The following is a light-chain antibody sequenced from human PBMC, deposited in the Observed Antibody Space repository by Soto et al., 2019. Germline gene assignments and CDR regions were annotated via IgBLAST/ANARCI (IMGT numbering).Light chain of an antibody. J-gene: IGKJ2*01. CDR1: QDISNY. Sequence: DIQMTQSPSSLSASVGDRVTITCQASQDISNYLNWYQQKPGKATKLLIYDASNLETGVPSRFSGSGSRTDFTFTISSLQPEDIATYYCQQYDNLPPYTCGQGTKLEIK. CDR2: DAS. V-gene: IGKV1-33*01. CDR3: QQYDNLPPYT.